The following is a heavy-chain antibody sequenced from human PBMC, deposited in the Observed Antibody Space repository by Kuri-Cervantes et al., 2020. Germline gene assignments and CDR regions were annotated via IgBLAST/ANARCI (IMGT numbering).Heavy chain of an antibody. D-gene: IGHD2-2*01. CDR1: GYTFTGYY. CDR3: ARAIVVVPAALTQRGYYYYYYGMDV. J-gene: IGHJ6*02. CDR2: INPNSGGT. Sequence: ASVKVSCKASGYTFTGYYMHWVRQAPGQGLEWMGWINPNSGGTNYAQKFQGRVTMTRDTSISTAYMELSRLRSEDTAVYYCARAIVVVPAALTQRGYYYYYYGMDVWGQGTTVTVSS. V-gene: IGHV1-2*02.